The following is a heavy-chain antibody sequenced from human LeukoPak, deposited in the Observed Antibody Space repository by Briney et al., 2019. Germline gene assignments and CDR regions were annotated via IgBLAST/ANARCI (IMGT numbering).Heavy chain of an antibody. CDR2: VSHGGTS. CDR3: ARGIFYGGRNQYIWFDL. J-gene: IGHJ5*02. Sequence: SETLSLTCAVYGGPFRGFFGSWIRQAPGKGLEWIAEVSHGGTSNYNPSLKSRITISVDTSKSQFSLKLTSVTAADTAVYYCARGIFYGGRNQYIWFDLWGQGTLVTVSS. D-gene: IGHD4-23*01. CDR1: GGPFRGFF. V-gene: IGHV4-34*01.